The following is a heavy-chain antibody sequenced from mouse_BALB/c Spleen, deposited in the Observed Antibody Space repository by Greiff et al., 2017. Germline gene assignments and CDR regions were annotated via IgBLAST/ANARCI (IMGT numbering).Heavy chain of an antibody. CDR1: GYTFTSYY. CDR2: INPSNGGT. Sequence: QVQLQQSGAELVKPGASVKLSCKASGYTFTSYYMYWVKQRPGQGLEWIGGINPSNGGTNFNEKFKSKATLTVDKSSSTAYMQLSSLTSEDSAVYYCTRSTMITTSYYAMDYWGQGTSVTVSS. V-gene: IGHV1S81*02. D-gene: IGHD2-4*01. J-gene: IGHJ4*01. CDR3: TRSTMITTSYYAMDY.